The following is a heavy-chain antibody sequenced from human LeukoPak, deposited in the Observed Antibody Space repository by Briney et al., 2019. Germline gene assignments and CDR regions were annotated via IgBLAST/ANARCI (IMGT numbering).Heavy chain of an antibody. D-gene: IGHD3-10*01. J-gene: IGHJ6*03. CDR3: ARYPRSLLWFGEHHHQRTMHYYYYYMDV. CDR2: INPNSGGT. Sequence: ASVKVSCKASGYTFTGYYMHWVRQAPGQGLEWMGWINPNSGGTNYAQKLQGRVTMTTDTSTSTAYMELRSLRSDDTAVYYCARYPRSLLWFGEHHHQRTMHYYYYYMDVWGKGTTVTVSS. CDR1: GYTFTGYY. V-gene: IGHV1-2*02.